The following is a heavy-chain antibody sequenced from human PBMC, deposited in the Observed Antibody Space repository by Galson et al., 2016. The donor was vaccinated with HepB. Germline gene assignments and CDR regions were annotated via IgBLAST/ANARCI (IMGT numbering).Heavy chain of an antibody. J-gene: IGHJ4*02. CDR2: FYPGDSRA. CDR3: ARPTGYSHGYGGADY. D-gene: IGHD5-18*01. Sequence: QSGAEVKKPGESLKISCRGSAHIFTTYWIAWVRQMPGKGLEWMGIFYPGDSRATYSPSFQGQVTISVDKSAGSAYLQWSRLKASDTAMYYCARPTGYSHGYGGADYWGQGTLVTVS. CDR1: AHIFTTYW. V-gene: IGHV5-51*03.